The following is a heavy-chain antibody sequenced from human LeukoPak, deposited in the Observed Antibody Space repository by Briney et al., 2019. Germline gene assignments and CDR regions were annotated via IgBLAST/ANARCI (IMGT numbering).Heavy chain of an antibody. V-gene: IGHV3-23*01. Sequence: GGSLRLSCAASGFTFSSYTMTWVRQPPGKGLEWVSSISGGGGDTCYADSVKGRFTISRDNSKNTLYLQMNSLRAEDTAVYYCAKVNLGYCTNGVCSSFDYWGQGTLVTVSS. D-gene: IGHD2-8*01. CDR2: ISGGGGDT. J-gene: IGHJ4*02. CDR1: GFTFSSYT. CDR3: AKVNLGYCTNGVCSSFDY.